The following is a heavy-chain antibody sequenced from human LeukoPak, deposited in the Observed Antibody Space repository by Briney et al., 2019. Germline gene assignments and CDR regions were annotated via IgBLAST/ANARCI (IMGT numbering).Heavy chain of an antibody. CDR2: IGTAGDT. D-gene: IGHD3-3*01. Sequence: GGSLRLSCAASGFTFSSYDMHWVRQATGKGLEWVSAIGTAGDTYYADSVKGRFTISRDNSKNTLYLQMNSLRAEDTAVYYCARDTRFWSGYPIDYWGQGTLVTVSS. V-gene: IGHV3-13*01. CDR3: ARDTRFWSGYPIDY. J-gene: IGHJ4*02. CDR1: GFTFSSYD.